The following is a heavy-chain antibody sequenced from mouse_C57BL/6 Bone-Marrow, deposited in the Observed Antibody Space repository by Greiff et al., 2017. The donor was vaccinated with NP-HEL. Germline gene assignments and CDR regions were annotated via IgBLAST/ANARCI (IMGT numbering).Heavy chain of an antibody. CDR2: IYPRSGNT. D-gene: IGHD1-1*01. Sequence: VQLQESGAELARPGASVKLSCKASGYTFTSYGISWVKQRTGQGLEWIGEIYPRSGNTYSNEKFKGKATLTADKSSSTAYMELRSLTSEDSAVYFCARGLIYYYGSSYVRPFAYWGQGTLVTVSA. J-gene: IGHJ3*01. CDR3: ARGLIYYYGSSYVRPFAY. V-gene: IGHV1-81*01. CDR1: GYTFTSYG.